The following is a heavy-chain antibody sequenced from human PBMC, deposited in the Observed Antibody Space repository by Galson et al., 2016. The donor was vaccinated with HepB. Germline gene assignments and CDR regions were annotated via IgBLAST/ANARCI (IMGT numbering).Heavy chain of an antibody. Sequence: LRLSCAASGFSFSNYGMHWVRQAPGKGLEWVAVVLSGGTTQYYADSVKGRFTISRDNSKSTLYLQMDSLRIDATAVYYCAREGGTSGTYRYSFDYWGQGTLVTVSS. V-gene: IGHV3-30*03. D-gene: IGHD1-26*01. J-gene: IGHJ4*02. CDR2: VLSGGTTQ. CDR3: AREGGTSGTYRYSFDY. CDR1: GFSFSNYG.